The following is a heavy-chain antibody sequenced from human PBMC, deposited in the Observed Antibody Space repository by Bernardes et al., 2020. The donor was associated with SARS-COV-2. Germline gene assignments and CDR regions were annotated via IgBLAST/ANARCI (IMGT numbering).Heavy chain of an antibody. Sequence: SKTLSVTCTVSGASVSSGSYYWSWIRQPPGKGLDYIGYIYYSGSTNYNPSLKSRVTISVDTSKDQFSLKLNSVTAADTAMYYCARHYYGSGSRQFDFWGQGTQVTVSS. CDR1: GASVSSGSYY. D-gene: IGHD3-10*01. CDR2: IYYSGST. V-gene: IGHV4-61*01. J-gene: IGHJ4*01. CDR3: ARHYYGSGSRQFDF.